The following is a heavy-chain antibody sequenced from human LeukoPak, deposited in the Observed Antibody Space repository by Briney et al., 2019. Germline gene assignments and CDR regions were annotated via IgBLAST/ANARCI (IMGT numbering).Heavy chain of an antibody. CDR2: INPSGGST. J-gene: IGHJ6*03. D-gene: IGHD3-3*01. Sequence: ASVKVSCKASGYTFTSYYMHWVRQAPGQGLEWMGIINPSGGSTSYAQKFQGRVTMTRDTSTSTVYMELSSLRSEDTAVYYCARDNYDFWSGPPPHYYYMDVWGKGTTVTVSS. CDR3: ARDNYDFWSGPPPHYYYMDV. V-gene: IGHV1-46*01. CDR1: GYTFTSYY.